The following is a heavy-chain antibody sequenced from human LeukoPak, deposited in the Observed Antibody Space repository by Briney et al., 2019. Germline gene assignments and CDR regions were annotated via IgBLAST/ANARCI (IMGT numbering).Heavy chain of an antibody. V-gene: IGHV4-61*02. D-gene: IGHD3-16*01. CDR3: ARKFGRGTFDI. CDR1: GVSITNGLYF. Sequence: SETLSLTCTVSGVSITNGLYFWNWIRQPAGKGLEWIGRIYSNGDTNYNPSPKSRVTISQDRTRNQFPLKLSSVTAADTAVYYCARKFGRGTFDIWGQGTLVTVSS. J-gene: IGHJ3*02. CDR2: IYSNGDT.